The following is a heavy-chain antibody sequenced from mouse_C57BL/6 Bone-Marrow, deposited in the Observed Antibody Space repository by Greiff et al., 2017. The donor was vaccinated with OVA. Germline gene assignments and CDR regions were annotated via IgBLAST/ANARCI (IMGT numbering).Heavy chain of an antibody. D-gene: IGHD2-4*01. CDR3: TMGDYAWFAY. CDR1: GFNIKDDY. Sequence: EVKVVESGAELVRPGASVKLSCTASGFNIKDDYMHWVKQRPEQGLEWIGWIDPENGDTEYASKFQGKATITADTSSNTAYLQLSSLTSEDTAVYYCTMGDYAWFAYWGQGTLVTVSA. J-gene: IGHJ3*01. V-gene: IGHV14-4*01. CDR2: IDPENGDT.